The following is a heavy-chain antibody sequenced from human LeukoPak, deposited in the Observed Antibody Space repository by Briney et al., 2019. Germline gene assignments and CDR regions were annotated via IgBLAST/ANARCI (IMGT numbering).Heavy chain of an antibody. V-gene: IGHV4-34*01. D-gene: IGHD3-3*01. CDR3: ARGPRFLEWLADFDY. J-gene: IGHJ4*02. CDR1: GGSFSGYY. Sequence: PSETLSLTCAVYGGSFSGYYWSWLRQPPGKGLEWIGEINHSGSTNYNPSLTSRVTISVDTSKNQFSLKLSSVTAADTAVYYCARGPRFLEWLADFDYWGQGTLVTVSS. CDR2: INHSGST.